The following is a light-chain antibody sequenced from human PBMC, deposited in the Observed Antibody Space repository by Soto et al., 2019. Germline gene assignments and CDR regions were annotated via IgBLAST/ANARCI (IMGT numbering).Light chain of an antibody. V-gene: IGKV3-20*01. CDR1: QSVSSSY. J-gene: IGKJ2*01. CDR2: GAS. CDR3: QQYGSSPPYT. Sequence: EIVLTQSPGTLSSSPGERATLSCRASQSVSSSYLAWYQQKPGQAPRLLIYGASSRATGIPDRFSGSGSGTDFALTISRLEPEDFAVYYCQQYGSSPPYTFGQGTKLESK.